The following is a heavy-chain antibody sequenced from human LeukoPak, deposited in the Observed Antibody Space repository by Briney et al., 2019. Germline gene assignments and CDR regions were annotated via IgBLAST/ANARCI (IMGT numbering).Heavy chain of an antibody. CDR3: ARGDYYDSSGYFY. V-gene: IGHV1-2*06. CDR1: GYTFTGYY. Sequence: EASVKVSCKASGYTFTGYYMHWVRQAPGPGLEWMGRINPNSGGTNYAQKFQGRVIMTRDTSISTAYMELSRLRSDDTAFYYCARGDYYDSSGYFYWGQGTLVTVSS. CDR2: INPNSGGT. D-gene: IGHD3-22*01. J-gene: IGHJ4*02.